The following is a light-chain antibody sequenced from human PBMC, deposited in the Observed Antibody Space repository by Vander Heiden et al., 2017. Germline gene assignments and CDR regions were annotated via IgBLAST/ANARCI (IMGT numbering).Light chain of an antibody. Sequence: QSVLTQPPSASGTPGQRVTISCSGSGSNIGSNYVYWYQQLLGTAPKLLIYRNDQRPSGVPDRFSGSKSGTSASLAISGLRSEDEADYYCAAWDDSLSVVFGGGTKLTVL. CDR3: AAWDDSLSVV. J-gene: IGLJ2*01. CDR2: RND. CDR1: GSNIGSNY. V-gene: IGLV1-47*01.